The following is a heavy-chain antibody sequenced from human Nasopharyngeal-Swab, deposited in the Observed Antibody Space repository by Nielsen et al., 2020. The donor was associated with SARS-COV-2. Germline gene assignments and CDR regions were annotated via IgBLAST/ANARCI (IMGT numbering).Heavy chain of an antibody. J-gene: IGHJ4*02. Sequence: WIRQPPGKGLEWVSATSGSGGSTYYADSVKGRFTISRDNSKNTLYLQMNSLRAEDTAVYYCAKGRYCSGGSCYEADYWGQGTLVTVSS. CDR2: TSGSGGST. V-gene: IGHV3-23*01. CDR3: AKGRYCSGGSCYEADY. D-gene: IGHD2-15*01.